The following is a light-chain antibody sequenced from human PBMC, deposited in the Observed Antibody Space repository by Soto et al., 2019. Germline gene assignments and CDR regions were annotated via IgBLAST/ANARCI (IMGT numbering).Light chain of an antibody. J-gene: IGLJ3*02. CDR3: VLYMGSGIWV. CDR2: TTY. Sequence: QTVVTREPSFSVSPGGTVRLTCGLSSGSVSTSFYPSWYQQTPGQAPRTLIYTTYTRSSGVPDRFSGSILGNKAALTITGAQADDESDYYCVLYMGSGIWVFGGGTQLTVL. V-gene: IGLV8-61*01. CDR1: SGSVSTSFY.